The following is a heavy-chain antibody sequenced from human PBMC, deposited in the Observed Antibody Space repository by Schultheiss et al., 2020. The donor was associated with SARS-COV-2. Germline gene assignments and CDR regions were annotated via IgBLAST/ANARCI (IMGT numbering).Heavy chain of an antibody. Sequence: SETLSLTCTVSGGSISSGGYYWSWIRQHPGKGLEWIGEINHSGSTNYNPSLKSRVTISVDTSKNQFSLKLSSVTAADTAVYYCARNSYGFFNWFDPWGQGTLVTVSS. J-gene: IGHJ5*02. CDR2: INHSGST. D-gene: IGHD5-18*01. V-gene: IGHV4-39*07. CDR1: GGSISSGGYY. CDR3: ARNSYGFFNWFDP.